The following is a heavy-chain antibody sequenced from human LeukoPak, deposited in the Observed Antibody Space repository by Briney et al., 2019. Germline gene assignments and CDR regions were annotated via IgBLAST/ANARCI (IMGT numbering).Heavy chain of an antibody. Sequence: SETLSLTCTVSGGSISSSSYYWGWIRQPPGKGLEWIGSIYYSGSTYYNPSLKSRVTISVDTSKNQFSLKLSSVTAADTAVYYCARHTTDIVVVSAADYFDYWGQGTLVTVSS. CDR2: IYYSGST. J-gene: IGHJ4*02. CDR3: ARHTTDIVVVSAADYFDY. CDR1: GGSISSSSYY. D-gene: IGHD2-2*01. V-gene: IGHV4-39*01.